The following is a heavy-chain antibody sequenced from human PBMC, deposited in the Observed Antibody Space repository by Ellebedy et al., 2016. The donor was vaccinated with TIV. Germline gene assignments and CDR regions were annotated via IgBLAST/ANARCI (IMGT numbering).Heavy chain of an antibody. CDR3: ASLRGYNYGINPSGAFDI. J-gene: IGHJ3*02. D-gene: IGHD5-18*01. Sequence: GGSLRLSCEASGFTLSNFGMHWVRQSPGKGLEWVAVMGYGTANIYYAASVKGRFTIPRDNSKNTLYLQMNSLRPEDTAMYYCASLRGYNYGINPSGAFDIWGLGTMVAVSS. CDR2: MGYGTANI. V-gene: IGHV3-33*01. CDR1: GFTLSNFG.